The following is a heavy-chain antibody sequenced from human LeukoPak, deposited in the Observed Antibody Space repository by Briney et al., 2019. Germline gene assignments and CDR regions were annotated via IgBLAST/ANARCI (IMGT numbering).Heavy chain of an antibody. J-gene: IGHJ5*02. CDR3: AKSTLSGFDP. CDR2: ISYDGNNK. D-gene: IGHD2-15*01. Sequence: GGSLRLSCAASGFTFSRYGMHWVRQAPGKGLEWVAVISYDGNNKYCADSVKGRFTISRDNSKNTLYLQMNSLRAEDTAVYYCAKSTLSGFDPWGQGTLVTVSS. CDR1: GFTFSRYG. V-gene: IGHV3-30*18.